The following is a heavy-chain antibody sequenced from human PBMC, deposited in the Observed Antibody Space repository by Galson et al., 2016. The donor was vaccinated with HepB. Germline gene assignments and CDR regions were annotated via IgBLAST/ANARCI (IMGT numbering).Heavy chain of an antibody. CDR3: ARTITPAPIPLFDS. CDR1: GGSITSDCYY. Sequence: TLSLTCTVSGGSITSDCYYWSWIRQHPGKGLEWIGYIYYSGTTYYNLSLKSRVTISVDTSKNRLFLHMDSLTVDDTAVYFCARTITPAPIPLFDSWGQGTLVTVSS. CDR2: IYYSGTT. J-gene: IGHJ4*02. V-gene: IGHV4-31*03. D-gene: IGHD3-10*01.